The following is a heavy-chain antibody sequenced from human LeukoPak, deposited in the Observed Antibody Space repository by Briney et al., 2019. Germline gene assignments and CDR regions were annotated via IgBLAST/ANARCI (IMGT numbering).Heavy chain of an antibody. CDR1: GDSVSSNSAA. CDR3: AREVGGLGYCSGGSCYSYYFFPRLLDY. Sequence: SQTLSLTCAISGDSVSSNSAAWNWIRQSPSRGLEWLGRTYYRSKWYNDYAVSVKSRITINPDTSKNQFSLQLNSVTPEDTAVYYCAREVGGLGYCSGGSCYSYYFFPRLLDYWGQGTLVTVSS. J-gene: IGHJ4*02. CDR2: TYYRSKWYN. D-gene: IGHD2-15*01. V-gene: IGHV6-1*01.